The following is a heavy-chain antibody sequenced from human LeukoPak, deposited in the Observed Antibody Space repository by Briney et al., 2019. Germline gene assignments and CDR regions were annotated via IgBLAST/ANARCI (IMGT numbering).Heavy chain of an antibody. V-gene: IGHV3-64*01. Sequence: HPGGSLRLPCAASGFTFSSYAMHWVRQAPGKGLEYVSAISSNGGSTYYANSVKGRFTISRDNSKNTLYLQMGSLRAEDMAVYYCAREYGGYYQLHDAFDIWGQGTMVTVSS. D-gene: IGHD3-3*01. J-gene: IGHJ3*02. CDR1: GFTFSSYA. CDR3: AREYGGYYQLHDAFDI. CDR2: ISSNGGST.